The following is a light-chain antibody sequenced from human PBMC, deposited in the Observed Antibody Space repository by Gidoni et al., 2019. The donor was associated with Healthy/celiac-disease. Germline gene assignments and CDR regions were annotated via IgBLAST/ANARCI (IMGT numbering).Light chain of an antibody. CDR3: QQSYSTRKT. V-gene: IGKV1-39*01. Sequence: DIQMTQSPSSLSASVGDRVTITCRASQSISSYLNWYQQKPGKAPKLLIYAASSLQSGVPSRFSGSGSGKDFTLTISSLQPEDFATYYCQQSYSTRKTFGQGTKLEIK. J-gene: IGKJ2*01. CDR1: QSISSY. CDR2: AAS.